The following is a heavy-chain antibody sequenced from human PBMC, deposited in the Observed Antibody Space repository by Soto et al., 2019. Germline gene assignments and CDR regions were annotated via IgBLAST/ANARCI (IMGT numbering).Heavy chain of an antibody. CDR2: ISGSGGST. V-gene: IGHV3-23*01. CDR1: GFTFSSYA. Sequence: GGSLRLSCAASGFTFSSYAMSWVRQAPGKGLERVSAISGSGGSTYYADSVKGRFTISRDNSKNTLYLQMNSLRVEDTAVYYCAKSQKDAPSNYYGMDVWGQGTTVTVSS. CDR3: AKSQKDAPSNYYGMDV. J-gene: IGHJ6*02. D-gene: IGHD2-15*01.